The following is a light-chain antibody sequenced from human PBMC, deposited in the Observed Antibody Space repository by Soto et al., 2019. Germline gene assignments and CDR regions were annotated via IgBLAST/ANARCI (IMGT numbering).Light chain of an antibody. J-gene: IGKJ1*01. Sequence: DIRMTQSPSSLSASVGDRVTITCRASQGISNYLAWYQQKPGTVPKLLIYAASTLQSGVPSRFSGSGSGTDFTVNIRSLKTEDGATCYSQNYNSAAWTFGQGTTVPIK. V-gene: IGKV1-27*01. CDR2: AAS. CDR1: QGISNY. CDR3: QNYNSAAWT.